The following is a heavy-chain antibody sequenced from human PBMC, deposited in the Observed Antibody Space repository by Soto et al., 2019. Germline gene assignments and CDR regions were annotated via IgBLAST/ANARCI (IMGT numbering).Heavy chain of an antibody. J-gene: IGHJ4*02. CDR3: ARDRAGFDY. CDR1: GYTFNGYY. Sequence: ASCKVPCKGAGYTFNGYYMHVVRQAPGKGLEWMGWINPKSGGTNYAQKFQGRVTMTRDTFISTAYMELSRLGSDDTAVYYCARDRAGFDYWGQGTRDPVSS. CDR2: INPKSGGT. D-gene: IGHD3-10*01. V-gene: IGHV1-2*02.